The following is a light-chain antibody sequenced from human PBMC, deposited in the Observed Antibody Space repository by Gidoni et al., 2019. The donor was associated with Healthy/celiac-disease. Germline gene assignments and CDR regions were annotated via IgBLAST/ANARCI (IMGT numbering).Light chain of an antibody. V-gene: IGKV1D-16*01. CDR1: HGISSW. CDR3: QQYNSYPIT. CDR2: AAS. Sequence: DIQMTQSPSSLSASVGDRVTITCRASHGISSWLAWYQQKPEKAPKSLISAASSLQRGVQSRFSGSGSGTDFTLTIRSLRPEDVATYYCQQYNSYPITFGQGTRLEIK. J-gene: IGKJ5*01.